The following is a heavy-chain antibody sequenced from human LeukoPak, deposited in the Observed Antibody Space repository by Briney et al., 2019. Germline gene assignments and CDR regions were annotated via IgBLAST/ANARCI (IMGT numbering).Heavy chain of an antibody. CDR2: IKPNSGDT. CDR1: GFTLTDY. CDR3: ARADSVPAGDYHYWYMDV. D-gene: IGHD2-2*01. V-gene: IGHV1-2*02. Sequence: GASVKVSCKASGFTLTDYIHSMRQDPSPGLQWMGWIKPNSGDTDYAQKLQGRVTMTRDTSISTVYMELSSLRSDDTAVYYCARADSVPAGDYHYWYMDVWGEGTMVTVSS. J-gene: IGHJ6*03.